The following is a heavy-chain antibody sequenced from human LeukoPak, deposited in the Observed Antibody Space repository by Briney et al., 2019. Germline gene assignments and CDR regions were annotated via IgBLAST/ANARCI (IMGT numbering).Heavy chain of an antibody. V-gene: IGHV3-15*01. Sequence: PGGSLRLSCAASGFTFSNAWMSWVRQAPGKGLEWVGRIKSKTDGGTTDYAAPVKGRFTISGDDSKNTLYPQMNSLKTEDTAVYYCTTEGDITMVRGVIIRGVDYWGQGTLVTASS. CDR3: TTEGDITMVRGVIIRGVDY. J-gene: IGHJ4*02. CDR2: IKSKTDGGTT. CDR1: GFTFSNAW. D-gene: IGHD3-10*01.